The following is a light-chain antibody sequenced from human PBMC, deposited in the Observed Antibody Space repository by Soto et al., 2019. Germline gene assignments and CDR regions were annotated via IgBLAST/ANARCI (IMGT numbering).Light chain of an antibody. CDR3: QQYGSSPYT. CDR1: QSVSSSY. J-gene: IGKJ2*01. CDR2: GAS. V-gene: IGKV3-20*01. Sequence: EIVLTQSPGTLSVSPGERATVSCRASQSVSSSYLAWYQQKPGQAPRLLIYGASSRATGIPDRFSGSGSGTDFTLTISRLEPEDFAVYYCQQYGSSPYTFGQGTKLEIK.